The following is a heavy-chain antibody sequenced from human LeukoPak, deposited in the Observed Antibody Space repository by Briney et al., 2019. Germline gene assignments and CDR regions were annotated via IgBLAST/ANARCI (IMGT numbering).Heavy chain of an antibody. Sequence: TGGSLRLSCAASGFTFSSYSMNWVRQGPGKGLEWVSYISSSIGTIYYADSVKGRFTISRDNAKNSLYLQMNSLRDADTAVYYCARDTAFDIWGQGTLVTVSS. CDR2: ISSSIGTI. CDR1: GFTFSSYS. CDR3: ARDTAFDI. J-gene: IGHJ3*02. V-gene: IGHV3-48*02.